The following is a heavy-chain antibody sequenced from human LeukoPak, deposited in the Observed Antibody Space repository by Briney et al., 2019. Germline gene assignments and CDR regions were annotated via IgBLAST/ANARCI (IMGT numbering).Heavy chain of an antibody. CDR3: ARVTQWLGPWGTDAFDI. V-gene: IGHV1-69*01. J-gene: IGHJ3*02. D-gene: IGHD6-19*01. CDR2: IIPIFGTA. Sequence: GSSVKVSCKASGGTFSSYAISWVRQAPGQGLEWMGGIIPIFGTANYAQKFQGRVTITADESTSTAYMELSSLRSEDTAVYYCARVTQWLGPWGTDAFDIWGQGTMVTVSS. CDR1: GGTFSSYA.